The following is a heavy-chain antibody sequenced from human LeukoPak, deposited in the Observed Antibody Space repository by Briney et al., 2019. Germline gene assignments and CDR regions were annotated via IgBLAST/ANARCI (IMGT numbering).Heavy chain of an antibody. J-gene: IGHJ5*02. CDR1: GYAFTGYY. CDR3: ARVGYSLGWFDP. D-gene: IGHD5-18*01. CDR2: INPNSGGT. Sequence: ASVKVSCKASGYAFTGYYMHWVRQAPGQGLEWMGWINPNSGGTNYAQKFQGRVTMTRDTSISTAYMELSRLRSDDTAVYYCARVGYSLGWFDPWGQGTLVTVSS. V-gene: IGHV1-2*02.